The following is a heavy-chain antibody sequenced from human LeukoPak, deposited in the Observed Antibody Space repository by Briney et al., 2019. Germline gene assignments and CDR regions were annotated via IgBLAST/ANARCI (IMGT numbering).Heavy chain of an antibody. CDR3: AKDSLHIVVVTAMSFNFDY. CDR2: ISYDGSSK. J-gene: IGHJ4*02. D-gene: IGHD2-21*02. CDR1: GFTFSSYG. V-gene: IGHV3-30*18. Sequence: GRSLRLSCAASGFTFSSYGMHWVRQAPGKGLEWVAVISYDGSSKYYADSVKGRFTISRDNSKNTLYLQMNSLRAEDTAVYYCAKDSLHIVVVTAMSFNFDYWGQGTLVTVSS.